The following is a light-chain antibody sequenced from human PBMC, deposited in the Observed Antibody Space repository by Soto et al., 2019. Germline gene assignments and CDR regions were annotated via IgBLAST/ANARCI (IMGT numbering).Light chain of an antibody. CDR3: QTWGTGIQV. V-gene: IGLV4-69*01. CDR2: LNSDGSH. Sequence: QSVLTQSPSASASLGDSVKLTCTLSSGHSSYAIAWHQQQPEKGTRYLMKLNSDGSHSKGDGIPDRFSGSSSGAERYLTISRLQAEDEADYYCQTWGTGIQVFGGGTKLTVL. J-gene: IGLJ2*01. CDR1: SGHSSYA.